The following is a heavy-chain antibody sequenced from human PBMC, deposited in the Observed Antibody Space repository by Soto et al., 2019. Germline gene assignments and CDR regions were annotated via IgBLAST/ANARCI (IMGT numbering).Heavy chain of an antibody. Sequence: GGSLRLSCAASGFTFSSYAMHWVRQAPGKGLEYVSAISSNGGSTYYANSVKGRFTISRDNSKNTLYLQMGSLRAEDMAVYYCARGYCSGGSCYFDYWGQGTLVTVSS. CDR2: ISSNGGST. CDR1: GFTFSSYA. J-gene: IGHJ4*02. CDR3: ARGYCSGGSCYFDY. D-gene: IGHD2-15*01. V-gene: IGHV3-64*01.